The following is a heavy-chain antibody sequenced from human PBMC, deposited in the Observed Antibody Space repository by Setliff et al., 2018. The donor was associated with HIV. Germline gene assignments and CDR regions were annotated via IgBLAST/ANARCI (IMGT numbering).Heavy chain of an antibody. V-gene: IGHV4-39*01. J-gene: IGHJ3*02. D-gene: IGHD3-10*01. Sequence: PSETLSLTCTVSGGSISSANYYWIHWVRQPPGKGLEWIGEIYHSGSTNYNPSLKSRVTISLDTSKNQFSLNLTSVTAADTAVYYCATRPPGVHGFSIWGQGTMVTVSS. CDR2: IYHSGST. CDR3: ATRPPGVHGFSI. CDR1: GGSISSANYY.